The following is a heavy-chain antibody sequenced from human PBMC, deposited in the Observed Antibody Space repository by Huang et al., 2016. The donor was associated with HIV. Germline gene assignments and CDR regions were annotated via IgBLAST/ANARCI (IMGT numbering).Heavy chain of an antibody. CDR3: AKCQLGSYGDYDVLY. CDR1: GGPFSKCA. J-gene: IGHJ4*02. CDR2: LIPMFRTP. V-gene: IGHV1-69*13. D-gene: IGHD4-17*01. Sequence: QVQLPQSGAEVQTPGSSVKVSCKASGGPFSKCAISWVRQAPGQGLAWMGGLIPMFRTPSYARKFQGRVTITADDFTSTTDVVVSSRRSAVMALYYCAKCQLGSYGDYDVLYWGQGTLVTVSS.